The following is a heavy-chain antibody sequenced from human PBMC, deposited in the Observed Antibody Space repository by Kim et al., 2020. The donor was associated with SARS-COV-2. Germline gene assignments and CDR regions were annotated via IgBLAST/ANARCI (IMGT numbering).Heavy chain of an antibody. CDR1: GFTFSSYW. J-gene: IGHJ4*02. CDR2: INSDGSIT. V-gene: IGHV3-74*01. Sequence: GGSLRLSCAASGFTFSSYWMHWVRQAPGKGLVWVSRINSDGSITNYADSVKGRFTISRDNAKNTLYLQMNSLRAEDTAVYYCARDPHTSGNSSARGLWGQGTLVIVSS. CDR3: ARDPHTSGNSSARGL. D-gene: IGHD3-10*01.